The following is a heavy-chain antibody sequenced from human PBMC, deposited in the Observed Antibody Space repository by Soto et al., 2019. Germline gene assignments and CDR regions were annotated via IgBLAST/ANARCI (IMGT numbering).Heavy chain of an antibody. J-gene: IGHJ4*02. CDR2: ISFDGSTK. CDR3: AKDVDYSGYGDY. Sequence: QVQLLQSGGGVVQPGTSLRLSCAASGFTFIRYAMHWVRQAPGKGLEWVAVISFDGSTKYYADSVQGRFTISRDNSRDTLFLQMNSLRPEDTAVYYCAKDVDYSGYGDYWGQGTLVMVSS. V-gene: IGHV3-30*14. CDR1: GFTFIRYA. D-gene: IGHD5-12*01.